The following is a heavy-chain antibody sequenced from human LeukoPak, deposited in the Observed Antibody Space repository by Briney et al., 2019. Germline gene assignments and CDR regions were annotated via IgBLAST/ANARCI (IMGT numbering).Heavy chain of an antibody. CDR3: ARDGGYSGYVIDY. Sequence: GGSLRLSCAASGFTFSNYAMYWVRQAPGKGLEWASFISSGSSTKNYAESVERRFTISRDNAKNSLNLQMNSLRDEDTALYYCARDGGYSGYVIDYWGQGTLVTVSS. CDR1: GFTFSNYA. J-gene: IGHJ4*02. V-gene: IGHV3-48*02. D-gene: IGHD5-12*01. CDR2: ISSGSSTK.